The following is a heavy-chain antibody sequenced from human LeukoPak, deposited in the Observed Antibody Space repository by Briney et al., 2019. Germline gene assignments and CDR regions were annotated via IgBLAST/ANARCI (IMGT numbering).Heavy chain of an antibody. CDR2: ISGSGGNT. CDR3: ARNNGMDV. J-gene: IGHJ6*02. CDR1: GFTFSSYA. Sequence: GGSLRLSCAASGFTFSSYAVSWVRQTPGKGLEWVSSISGSGGNTYYADSVKGRFTISRDNSKNTLYLQMNSLRAEDTALYHCARNNGMDVWGQGTTVIVSS. V-gene: IGHV3-23*01.